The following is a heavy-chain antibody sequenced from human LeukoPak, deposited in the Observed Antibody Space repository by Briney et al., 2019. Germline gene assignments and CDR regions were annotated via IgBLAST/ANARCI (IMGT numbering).Heavy chain of an antibody. Sequence: PGGSLRLSCAASGFTFSNYAMSWVRQAPGKGLEWASTISGSDGNTYYADSVKGRFTISRDNSKNTLYLQMNSLRAEDTAVYYCAQAGAPGMNYMDVWGKGTTVTVSS. CDR2: ISGSDGNT. CDR1: GFTFSNYA. D-gene: IGHD3-10*01. V-gene: IGHV3-23*01. J-gene: IGHJ6*03. CDR3: AQAGAPGMNYMDV.